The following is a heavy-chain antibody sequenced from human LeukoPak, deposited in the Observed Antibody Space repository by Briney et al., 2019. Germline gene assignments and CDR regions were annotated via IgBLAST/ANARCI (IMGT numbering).Heavy chain of an antibody. Sequence: GGSLRLSCAASGVTLSSYAMSWARQAPGKGLEWVAVIWYDGSNKYYADSVKGRFTISRDNSKNTLYLQMNSLRAEDTAVYYCARDTSSGWYWFDPWGQGTLVTVSS. CDR2: IWYDGSNK. V-gene: IGHV3-33*08. CDR3: ARDTSSGWYWFDP. J-gene: IGHJ5*02. D-gene: IGHD6-19*01. CDR1: GVTLSSYA.